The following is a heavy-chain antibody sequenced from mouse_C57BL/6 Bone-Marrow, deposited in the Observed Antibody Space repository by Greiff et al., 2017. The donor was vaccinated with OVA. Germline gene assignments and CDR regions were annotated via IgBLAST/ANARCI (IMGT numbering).Heavy chain of an antibody. CDR3: ARERAYYYGSRDFDY. CDR2: IYPSDSET. CDR1: GYTFTSYW. V-gene: IGHV1-61*01. D-gene: IGHD1-1*01. Sequence: QVHVKQPGAELVRPGSSVKLSCKASGYTFTSYWMAWVKQRPGQGLEWIGNIYPSDSETHYNQKFKDKATLTVEKSSSTAYMQLSSLTSEDSAVYYCARERAYYYGSRDFDYWGQGTTLTVSS. J-gene: IGHJ2*01.